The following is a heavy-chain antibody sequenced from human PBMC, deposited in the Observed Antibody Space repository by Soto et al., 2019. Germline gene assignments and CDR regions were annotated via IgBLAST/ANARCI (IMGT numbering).Heavy chain of an antibody. CDR3: ARGSTGYDRILSSYYGMDV. CDR1: GYTFTSYD. V-gene: IGHV1-8*01. J-gene: IGHJ6*02. Sequence: ASVKVSCKASGYTFTSYDINWVRQATGQGLEWMGWMNPNSGNTGYAQKFQGRVTMTRNTSISTAYMELSSLRSEDTAVYYCARGSTGYDRILSSYYGMDVWGQGSTVTVSS. CDR2: MNPNSGNT. D-gene: IGHD5-12*01.